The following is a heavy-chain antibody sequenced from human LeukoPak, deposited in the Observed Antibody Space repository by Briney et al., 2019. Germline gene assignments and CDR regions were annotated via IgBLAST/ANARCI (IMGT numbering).Heavy chain of an antibody. CDR3: ARFGLTYNCSGGSCWDGVVH. D-gene: IGHD2-15*01. V-gene: IGHV1-2*02. J-gene: IGHJ5*02. Sequence: ASVKVSCKASGYTFTGYYMHWVRQAPGQGLEWMGWINPNSGGTNYAQKFQGRVSITADKSTSTAYMELSNLRSEDTAVYYCARFGLTYNCSGGSCWDGVVHWGQGTLVTVSS. CDR2: INPNSGGT. CDR1: GYTFTGYY.